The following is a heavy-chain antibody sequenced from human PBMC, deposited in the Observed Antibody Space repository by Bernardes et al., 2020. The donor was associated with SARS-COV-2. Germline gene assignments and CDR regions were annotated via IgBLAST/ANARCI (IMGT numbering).Heavy chain of an antibody. CDR1: GFTVSRYW. Sequence: GGCLSLTSAASGFTVSRYWMHWVRPGPGKGLVWVSRSNSDGRSTSYADSVKGRFTISRDNAKNTLYLQMNSLRVEDTAVYYCARGALDGSSRYIIDYWGQGTLVTVSS. V-gene: IGHV3-74*01. CDR2: SNSDGRST. J-gene: IGHJ4*02. CDR3: ARGALDGSSRYIIDY. D-gene: IGHD6-13*01.